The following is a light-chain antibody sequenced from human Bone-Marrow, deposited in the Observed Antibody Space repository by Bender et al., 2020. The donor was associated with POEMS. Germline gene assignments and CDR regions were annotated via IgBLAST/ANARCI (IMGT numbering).Light chain of an antibody. CDR1: SSDVGGYNL. J-gene: IGLJ1*01. CDR2: EDS. CDR3: SSHSTTLHLV. V-gene: IGLV2-14*02. Sequence: QSALTQPASVSGSPGQSITISCTGTSSDVGGYNLVSWYQQHPGKAPKLMIFEDSERPSGVSDRFSGSKSGNTASLTISGLQAEDEADYYCSSHSTTLHLVFGTGTKVTVL.